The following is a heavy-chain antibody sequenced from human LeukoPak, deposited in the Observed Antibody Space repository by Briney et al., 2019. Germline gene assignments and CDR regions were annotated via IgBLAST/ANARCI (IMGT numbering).Heavy chain of an antibody. CDR1: GFTFSSYA. Sequence: PGGSLRLSCAASGFTFSSYAMSWVRQAPGKGLEWVSAISGSGVTTYYADSVKGRFTISRDNSKNTLYLQMNSLRAEDTALYYCAKERTAMVTHRRDWFDPWGQGTLVTVSS. V-gene: IGHV3-23*01. CDR3: AKERTAMVTHRRDWFDP. J-gene: IGHJ5*02. D-gene: IGHD5-18*01. CDR2: ISGSGVTT.